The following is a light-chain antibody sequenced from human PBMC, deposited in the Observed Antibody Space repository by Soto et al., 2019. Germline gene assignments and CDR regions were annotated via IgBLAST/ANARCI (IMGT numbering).Light chain of an antibody. CDR3: QQYYRPWT. J-gene: IGKJ1*01. V-gene: IGKV4-1*01. CDR1: QSVFYSSNNKNY. Sequence: DIVMTQSPDSLAVSLGERATINCKSSQSVFYSSNNKNYLAWYQQKPGQPPTLLIYWASTPESGVPDRFSGSGSGTDFTLTISILQAEDVAVYYCQQYYRPWTFGQGTKVEIK. CDR2: WAS.